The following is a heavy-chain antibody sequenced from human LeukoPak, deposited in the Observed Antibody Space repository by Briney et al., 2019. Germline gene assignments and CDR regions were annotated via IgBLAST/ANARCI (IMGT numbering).Heavy chain of an antibody. J-gene: IGHJ4*02. CDR3: ARFSPRAMGNYLDF. D-gene: IGHD7-27*01. CDR1: GGSISSGSYS. CDR2: IYPRGST. Sequence: SQTLSLTCAVSGGSISSGSYSWRWIRQPPGKGLEWIGYIYPRGSTYYNPSLKSRVILSLDKSANQFSLNLSSVTAADTAVYYCARFSPRAMGNYLDFWGQGTLVTVSS. V-gene: IGHV4-30-2*01.